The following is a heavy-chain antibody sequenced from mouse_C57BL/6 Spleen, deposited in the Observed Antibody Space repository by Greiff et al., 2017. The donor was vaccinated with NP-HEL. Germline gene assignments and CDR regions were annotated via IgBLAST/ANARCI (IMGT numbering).Heavy chain of an antibody. Sequence: QVQLKESGPELVKPGASVKLSCKASGYTFTSYDINWVKQRPGQGLEWIGWIYPRDGSTKYNEKFKGKATLTVDTSSSTAYMELHSLTSEDSAVYFCARTTTARAMDYWGQGTSVTVSS. J-gene: IGHJ4*01. CDR3: ARTTTARAMDY. V-gene: IGHV1-85*01. D-gene: IGHD1-2*01. CDR2: IYPRDGST. CDR1: GYTFTSYD.